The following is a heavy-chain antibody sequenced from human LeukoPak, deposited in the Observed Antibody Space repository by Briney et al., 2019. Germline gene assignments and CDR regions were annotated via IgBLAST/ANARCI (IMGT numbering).Heavy chain of an antibody. D-gene: IGHD5-24*01. J-gene: IGHJ4*02. V-gene: IGHV4-59*01. CDR2: IYYSGST. CDR3: ARGDDYNYDFDY. CDR1: GGSISSYY. Sequence: SETLSLTCTVSGGSISSYYWSWIRQPPGKGLEGIGYIYYSGSTNYNPSLKSRVTISVDPSKHQFSLKLSSVNAADTAVYYCARGDDYNYDFDYWGQGTQVTDSS.